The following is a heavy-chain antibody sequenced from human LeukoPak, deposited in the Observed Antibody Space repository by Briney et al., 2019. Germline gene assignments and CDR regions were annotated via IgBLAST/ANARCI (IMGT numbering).Heavy chain of an antibody. CDR1: GFTFSNAW. D-gene: IGHD6-19*01. Sequence: GGSLRLSCAASGFTFSNAWMSWVRQAPGKGLEWVGHIRTKTDGGTADYAAPVKGRFTISRDDSKNTLYLQMNSLKTEDTAVYYCTQAVAGDHWGQGTLVTVSS. CDR2: IRTKTDGGTA. V-gene: IGHV3-15*01. CDR3: TQAVAGDH. J-gene: IGHJ4*02.